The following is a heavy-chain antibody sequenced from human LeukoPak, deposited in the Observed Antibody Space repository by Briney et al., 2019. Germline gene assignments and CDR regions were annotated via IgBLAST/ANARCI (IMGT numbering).Heavy chain of an antibody. D-gene: IGHD4-11*01. CDR2: VDHTGST. Sequence: SETLSLTCTVSDDSITMYYWTWIRQPPGKGLEWIGYVDHTGSTKFNPSLTGRVSISRDTSNNFFSLRLRSVTAADTAVYFCARGRVSSSTWYSTYYYFFYMDFWGKGTTVTVSS. J-gene: IGHJ6*03. V-gene: IGHV4-59*01. CDR1: DDSITMYY. CDR3: ARGRVSSSTWYSTYYYFFYMDF.